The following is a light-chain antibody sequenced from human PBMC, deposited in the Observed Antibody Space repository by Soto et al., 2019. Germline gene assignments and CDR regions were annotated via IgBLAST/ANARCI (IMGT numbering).Light chain of an antibody. V-gene: IGKV1-39*01. CDR3: QQSYITPPS. J-gene: IGKJ2*01. CDR1: QGINNY. Sequence: DIEMTQSPSSLSASVGDRVTITCRASQGINNYLNWYQLKPGQAPKLLIYAASTVQRGVPSRFRGSGYGPRFTLSLIILQPEDFATYSCQQSYITPPSFGQGTKLEI. CDR2: AAS.